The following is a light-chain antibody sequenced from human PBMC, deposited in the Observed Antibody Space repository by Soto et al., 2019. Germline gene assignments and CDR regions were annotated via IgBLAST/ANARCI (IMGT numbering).Light chain of an antibody. J-gene: IGKJ1*01. Sequence: EIQLTHAASTLSKSVGDRVTITCRASQSISSWLAWYQQKPGKAPELLIFAASTLQSGVPSRFSGSGSGTDFTLTISSLQPEDFATYYCEQSYNTPQTFGQGTKVDIK. V-gene: IGKV1-39*01. CDR3: EQSYNTPQT. CDR1: QSISSW. CDR2: AAS.